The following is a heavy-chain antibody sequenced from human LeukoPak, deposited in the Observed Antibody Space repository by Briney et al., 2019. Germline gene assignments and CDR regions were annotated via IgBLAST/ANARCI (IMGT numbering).Heavy chain of an antibody. D-gene: IGHD5-24*01. CDR2: IIPIFGGA. CDR1: GGTLNKYE. CDR3: ATSNGYNANY. J-gene: IGHJ4*02. V-gene: IGHV1-69*05. Sequence: SVKVSRKASGGTLNKYEIDWVRQAPGQGLEWMGGIIPIFGGANYAQNFQGRVTITTDESTSTAYMELSSLRYEDTAIYYCATSNGYNANYWGQGTLVTVSS.